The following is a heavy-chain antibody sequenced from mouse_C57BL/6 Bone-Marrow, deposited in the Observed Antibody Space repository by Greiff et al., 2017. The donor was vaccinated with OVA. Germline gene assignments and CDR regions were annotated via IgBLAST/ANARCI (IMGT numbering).Heavy chain of an antibody. J-gene: IGHJ2*01. D-gene: IGHD2-3*01. CDR3: AKGRWLDY. Sequence: VQLQQSVPELVKPGASVKISCKASGYAFSSSWMNWVKQRPGKGLEWIGRIYPGDGDTNYNGKFKGKATLTADKSSSTAYMQLSSLTSEDSAVYYCAKGRWLDYWGQGTTLPVSS. CDR1: GYAFSSSW. V-gene: IGHV1-82*01. CDR2: IYPGDGDT.